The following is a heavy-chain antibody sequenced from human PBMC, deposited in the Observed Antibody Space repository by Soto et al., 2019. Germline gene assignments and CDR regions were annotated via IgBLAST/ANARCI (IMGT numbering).Heavy chain of an antibody. D-gene: IGHD2-15*01. CDR3: ARGVAPYYFDY. Sequence: ASVKVSCKASGYTFTNYGFSWVRQAPGQRLEWMGWINAGNGNTKYSQKFQGRVTITRDTSASTAYMELSSLRSEDTAVYYCARGVAPYYFDYWGQGTLVTVSS. CDR2: INAGNGNT. V-gene: IGHV1-3*01. J-gene: IGHJ4*02. CDR1: GYTFTNYG.